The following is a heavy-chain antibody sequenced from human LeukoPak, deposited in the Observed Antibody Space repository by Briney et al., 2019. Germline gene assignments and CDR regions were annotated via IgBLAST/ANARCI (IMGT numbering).Heavy chain of an antibody. CDR2: ISYDGSNK. V-gene: IGHV3-30-3*01. D-gene: IGHD6-19*01. J-gene: IGHJ4*02. CDR1: GFTFSSYA. Sequence: PGRSLRLSCAASGFTFSSYAMHWVRQAPGKGLEWVAVISYDGSNKYYADSVKGRFTISRDNAKNSLYLQMNSLRAEDTAVYYCARRVAVAGDDYWGQGTLVTVSS. CDR3: ARRVAVAGDDY.